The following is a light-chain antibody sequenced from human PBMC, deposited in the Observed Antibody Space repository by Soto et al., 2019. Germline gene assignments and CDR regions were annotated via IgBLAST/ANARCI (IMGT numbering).Light chain of an antibody. CDR1: SSNIGAPYD. V-gene: IGLV1-40*01. CDR3: QSYDSSLSGSV. J-gene: IGLJ2*01. Sequence: QSVLTQPPSVSGAPGQRVTISCTGSSSNIGAPYDVHWYQQLPGTAPKLLIYANINRPSGVPDRFSGSKSGTSASLAITGLQAEDGADYYCQSYDSSLSGSVFGGGTKVTVL. CDR2: ANI.